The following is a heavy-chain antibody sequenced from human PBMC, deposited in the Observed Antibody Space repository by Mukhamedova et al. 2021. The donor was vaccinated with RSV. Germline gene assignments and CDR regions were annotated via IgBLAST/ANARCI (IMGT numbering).Heavy chain of an antibody. CDR2: GST. J-gene: IGHJ4*02. V-gene: IGHV4-59*01. Sequence: GSTNYNPSLKSRVTISVDTSKNQFSLKLSSVTAADTAVYYCARVGGGSWRQKWVDYWGQGTLVTASS. CDR3: ARVGGGSWRQKWVDY. D-gene: IGHD1-26*01.